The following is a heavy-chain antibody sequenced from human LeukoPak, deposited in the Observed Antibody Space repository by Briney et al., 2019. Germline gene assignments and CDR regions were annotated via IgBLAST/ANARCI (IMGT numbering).Heavy chain of an antibody. CDR3: ARQIASAGTAGFDF. J-gene: IGHJ4*02. V-gene: IGHV4-39*07. D-gene: IGHD6-13*01. CDR1: GGSISSSSYY. CDR2: IYYSGST. Sequence: SETLSLTCTVSGGSISSSSYYWGWIRQPPGKGLEWIGSIYYSGSTYYNPSLKSRVTISVDTSKDQFSLKLSSVTAADTAVYYCARQIASAGTAGFDFWGQGALVTVSS.